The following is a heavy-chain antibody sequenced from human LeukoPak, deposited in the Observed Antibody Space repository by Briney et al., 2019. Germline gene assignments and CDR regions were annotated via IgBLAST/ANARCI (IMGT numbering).Heavy chain of an antibody. CDR1: GGSISSSSDY. CDR2: IYYSGST. J-gene: IGHJ6*02. Sequence: SETLSLTCTVSGGSISSSSDYWGWIRQPPGKGLEWIGSIYYSGSTYYNPSLKSRVTISVDTSKNQFSLKLSSVTAADTAVYYCARGGDIVVVPAALQYYYYYYGMDVWGQGTTVTVSS. CDR3: ARGGDIVVVPAALQYYYYYYGMDV. D-gene: IGHD2-2*01. V-gene: IGHV4-39*01.